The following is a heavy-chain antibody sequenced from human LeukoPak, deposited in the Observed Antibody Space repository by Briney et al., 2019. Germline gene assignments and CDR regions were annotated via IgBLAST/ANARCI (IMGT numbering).Heavy chain of an antibody. CDR1: GFTVSNVW. Sequence: GGSLRLSCAASGFTVSNVWMSWVRQAPGKGLEWVGRIKSNSDGGTTDYAAPVKGRFTISKDDSKNTLFLQMSSLEIEDTAVYYRTTSGITARWGQGTLVTVSS. V-gene: IGHV3-15*01. CDR3: TTSGITAR. J-gene: IGHJ4*02. CDR2: IKSNSDGGTT. D-gene: IGHD1-14*01.